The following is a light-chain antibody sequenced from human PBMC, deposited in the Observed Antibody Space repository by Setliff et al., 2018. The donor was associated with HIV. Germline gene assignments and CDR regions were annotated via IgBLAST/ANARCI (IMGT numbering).Light chain of an antibody. CDR1: NIGSKS. Sequence: SYELTQPPSVSVAPGKTARITCGGNNIGSKSVHWYQRKPGQAPVLVAYDDNDRPSGIPERFSGSNSGNTATLTISRVEAGDEADYYCQVWDSSSDHHVFGTGTKVTVL. CDR3: QVWDSSSDHHV. V-gene: IGLV3-21*03. J-gene: IGLJ1*01. CDR2: DDN.